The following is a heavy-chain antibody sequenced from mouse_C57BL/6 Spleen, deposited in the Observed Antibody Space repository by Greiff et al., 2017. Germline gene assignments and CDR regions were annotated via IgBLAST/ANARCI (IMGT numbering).Heavy chain of an antibody. CDR3: ARYPYYYGSSYDWYFDV. V-gene: IGHV1-18*01. J-gene: IGHJ1*03. CDR1: GYTFTDYN. Sequence: EVQLQQSGPELVKPGASVKIPCKASGYTFTDYNMDWVKQSHGKSLEWIGDINPNNGGTIYNQKFKGKATLTVDKSSSTAYMELRSLTSEDTAVYYCARYPYYYGSSYDWYFDVWGTGTTVTVSS. D-gene: IGHD1-1*01. CDR2: INPNNGGT.